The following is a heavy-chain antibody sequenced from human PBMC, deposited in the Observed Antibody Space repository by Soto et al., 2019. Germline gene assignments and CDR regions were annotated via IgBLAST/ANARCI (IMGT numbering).Heavy chain of an antibody. CDR1: GYTFTSYY. J-gene: IGHJ4*02. CDR3: AGEIWEGPASGEVGY. Sequence: QVQLVQSGAEVKKPGASVKVSCKASGYTFTSYYMHWVRQPPGQGHVRLGIINPSGGSTSYAQKCQERVTMTRETYTSTVYMELSSLKSEDTAVYYCAGEIWEGPASGEVGYWGQGTLVTVSS. CDR2: INPSGGST. D-gene: IGHD3-10*01. V-gene: IGHV1-46*01.